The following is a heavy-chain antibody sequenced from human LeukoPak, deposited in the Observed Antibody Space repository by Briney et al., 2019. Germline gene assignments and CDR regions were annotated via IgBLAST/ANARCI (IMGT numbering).Heavy chain of an antibody. D-gene: IGHD2-15*01. V-gene: IGHV4-38-2*02. J-gene: IGHJ5*02. CDR2: IYHSGST. Sequence: PSETLSLTCTVSGYSISSGYYWGWIRQPPGKGLEWIGSIYHSGSTYYNPSLKGRVTISVDTSKNQFSLKLSSVTAADTAVYYCARELRNWFDPWGQGTLVTVSS. CDR1: GYSISSGYY. CDR3: ARELRNWFDP.